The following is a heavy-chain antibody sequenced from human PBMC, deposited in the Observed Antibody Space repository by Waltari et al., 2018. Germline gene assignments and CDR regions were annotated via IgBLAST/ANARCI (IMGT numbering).Heavy chain of an antibody. V-gene: IGHV4-34*01. J-gene: IGHJ4*02. Sequence: QVQLQQWGAGLLKPSETLSLTCAVYGGSFSGYYWSWIRQPPGKGLEWIGEIKHSGSNNYNPSLKSRVNISVDTAKNQFSLKLSSVTAAETAGYYCARLLGYCRSTSCYTGDYWGQGTLVTVSS. D-gene: IGHD2-2*02. CDR3: ARLLGYCRSTSCYTGDY. CDR1: GGSFSGYY. CDR2: IKHSGSN.